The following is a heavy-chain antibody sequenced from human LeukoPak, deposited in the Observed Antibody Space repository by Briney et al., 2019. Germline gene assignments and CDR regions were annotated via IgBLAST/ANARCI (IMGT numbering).Heavy chain of an antibody. Sequence: ASVKVSRKASGCTFTSYGISWVRQAPGQGLEWMGWISAYNGNTNYAQKLQGRVTMTTDTSTSTAYMELRSLRSDDTAVYYCARVFLGYCSSTSCYSDYYYGMDVWGQGTTVTVSS. CDR1: GCTFTSYG. CDR3: ARVFLGYCSSTSCYSDYYYGMDV. J-gene: IGHJ6*02. CDR2: ISAYNGNT. D-gene: IGHD2-2*01. V-gene: IGHV1-18*01.